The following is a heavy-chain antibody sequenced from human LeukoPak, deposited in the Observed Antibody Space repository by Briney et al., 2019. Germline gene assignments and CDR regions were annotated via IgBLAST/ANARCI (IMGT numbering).Heavy chain of an antibody. J-gene: IGHJ6*02. Sequence: SETLSLTCAVYGGSFNGYYWSWIRQPPGKGLEWIGEINHSGSTNYNPSLKSRVTISVDTSKNQFSLKLSSVTAADTAVYYCARAILERYCSSTSCHSQELYYYYYGMDVWGQGTTVTVSS. V-gene: IGHV4-34*01. CDR2: INHSGST. D-gene: IGHD2-2*01. CDR1: GGSFNGYY. CDR3: ARAILERYCSSTSCHSQELYYYYYGMDV.